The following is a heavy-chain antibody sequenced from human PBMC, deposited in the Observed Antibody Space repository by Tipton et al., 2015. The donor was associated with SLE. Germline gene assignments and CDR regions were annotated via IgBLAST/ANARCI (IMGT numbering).Heavy chain of an antibody. J-gene: IGHJ4*02. CDR1: GFTFSSYW. D-gene: IGHD1-7*01. V-gene: IGHV3-7*01. CDR3: ASGNYEGSFDY. CDR2: IKQDGSEK. Sequence: QLVQSGGGLVQPGGSLRLSCAASGFTFSSYWMSWVRQAPGKGLEWVANIKQDGSEKYYVDSVKGRFTISRDNAKNSLYLQMNSLRAEDTAVYYCASGNYEGSFDYWGQGTLVTFSS.